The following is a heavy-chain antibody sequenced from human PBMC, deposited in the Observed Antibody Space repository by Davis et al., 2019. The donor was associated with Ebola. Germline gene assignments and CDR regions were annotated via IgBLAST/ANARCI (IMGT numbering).Heavy chain of an antibody. CDR1: GFTFSSYA. J-gene: IGHJ4*02. Sequence: GESLKISCAASGFTFSSYAMSWVRQAPGKGLEWVSAISGSGGSTYYADSVKGRFTISRDNSKNTLYLQMNSLRAEDTAVYYCAKDREYYFDYWGQGTLVTVSS. V-gene: IGHV3-23*01. CDR2: ISGSGGST. CDR3: AKDREYYFDY.